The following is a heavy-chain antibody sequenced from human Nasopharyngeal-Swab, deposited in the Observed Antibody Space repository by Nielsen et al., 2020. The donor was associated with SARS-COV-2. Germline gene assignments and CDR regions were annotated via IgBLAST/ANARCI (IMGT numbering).Heavy chain of an antibody. CDR3: AKDSGAGFCSAGTCFPTNH. D-gene: IGHD2-15*01. Sequence: GESLKLSCAASGFTFTSYAINWVRQAPGKGLEWVSGISVSGDNTYYADSVRGRFIISRDTSRNTLYLQMNSLRAEDTALYYCAKDSGAGFCSAGTCFPTNHWGRGTLVTVSS. V-gene: IGHV3-23*01. CDR2: ISVSGDNT. CDR1: GFTFTSYA. J-gene: IGHJ5*02.